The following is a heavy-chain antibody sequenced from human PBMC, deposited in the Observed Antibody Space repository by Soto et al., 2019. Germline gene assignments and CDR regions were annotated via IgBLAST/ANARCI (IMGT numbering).Heavy chain of an antibody. V-gene: IGHV1-46*01. J-gene: IGHJ4*02. CDR1: GYTFTHYY. Sequence: QVQLVQSGAEVKKPGASAKLSCRTSGYTFTHYYIHWVRQAPGQGLEWLAIINPASGSTNYAQDFLGRVTLTMDTSTTTVYMELSGLRAEDTAIFYCARDLAAGDYWGQGTLVTVSS. CDR3: ARDLAAGDY. D-gene: IGHD6-13*01. CDR2: INPASGST.